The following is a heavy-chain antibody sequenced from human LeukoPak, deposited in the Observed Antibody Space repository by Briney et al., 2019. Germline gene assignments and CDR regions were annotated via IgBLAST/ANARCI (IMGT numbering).Heavy chain of an antibody. V-gene: IGHV1-2*02. Sequence: ASVKVSCKASGYTFTGYYMYWVRQAPGQGLEWMGWINPNSGGTNYAQKFQGRVTMTRDTPISTAYMELSRLRSDDTAVYYCARGRGDTAMAKGDYYYYMDVWGKGTTVAVSS. J-gene: IGHJ6*03. CDR1: GYTFTGYY. D-gene: IGHD5-18*01. CDR2: INPNSGGT. CDR3: ARGRGDTAMAKGDYYYYMDV.